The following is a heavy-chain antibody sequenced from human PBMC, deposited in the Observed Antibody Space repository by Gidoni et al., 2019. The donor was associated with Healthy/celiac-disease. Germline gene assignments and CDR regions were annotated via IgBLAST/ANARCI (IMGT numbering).Heavy chain of an antibody. CDR1: GYPFPSDD. J-gene: IGHJ6*02. V-gene: IGHV1-46*01. D-gene: IGHD3-10*01. Sequence: QVQLVQSGAEVKKPGASVKVSCKASGYPFPSDDMHWVRQAPGQGLEWMGIINPSGGSASYEQKFQGRVTMTRDTSTSTVYMELSSLRSEDTAVYYCARDRVVRGDYYYGMDVWGQGTTVTVSS. CDR3: ARDRVVRGDYYYGMDV. CDR2: INPSGGSA.